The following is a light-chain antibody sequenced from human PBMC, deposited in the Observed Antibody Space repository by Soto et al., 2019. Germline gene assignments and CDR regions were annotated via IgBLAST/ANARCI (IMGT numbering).Light chain of an antibody. J-gene: IGLJ1*01. V-gene: IGLV2-14*01. CDR1: SSDVGGYNY. Sequence: QSALTQPASVSGSPGQSITISCTGTSSDVGGYNYVSWYQQHPGKAPKLMIYDVSNRPSGVSNRFSCSKSGNTASLTISGLQAEDEADYYCSSYTRSSTLDVFGTGTKVTVL. CDR2: DVS. CDR3: SSYTRSSTLDV.